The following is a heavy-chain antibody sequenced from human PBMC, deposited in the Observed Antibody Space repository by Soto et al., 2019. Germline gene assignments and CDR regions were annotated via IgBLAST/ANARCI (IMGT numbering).Heavy chain of an antibody. Sequence: PSATLSLTCTVSGGSISSSSYYWGWIRQPPGKGMEWIGSIYYSGSTYYNPSLKSRVTISVDTSKNQFSLKLSSVTAADTAVYYCARLNGGNSKNYYYGMDVWGQGTTVTVSS. J-gene: IGHJ6*02. D-gene: IGHD2-21*02. CDR2: IYYSGST. V-gene: IGHV4-39*01. CDR3: ARLNGGNSKNYYYGMDV. CDR1: GGSISSSSYY.